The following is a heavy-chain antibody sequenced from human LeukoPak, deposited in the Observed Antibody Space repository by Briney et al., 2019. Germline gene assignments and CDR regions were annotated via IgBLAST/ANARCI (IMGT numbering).Heavy chain of an antibody. CDR2: INPNSGGT. CDR1: GYTFTGYY. CDR3: GRGIQSFDP. Sequence: ASVKVSCKASGYTFTGYYMHWVRQAPGQGLEWMGWINPNSGGTNYAQKFQDRVTMTSDTSMSTAYMEISRLRYDDTAVYYCGRGIQSFDPWGQGTLVTVSS. V-gene: IGHV1-2*02. J-gene: IGHJ5*02.